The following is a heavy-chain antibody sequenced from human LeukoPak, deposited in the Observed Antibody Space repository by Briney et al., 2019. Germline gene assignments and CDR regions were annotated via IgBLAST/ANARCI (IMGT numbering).Heavy chain of an antibody. V-gene: IGHV3-7*03. J-gene: IGHJ4*02. CDR3: ARDFMAY. Sequence: TGGSLRLSCVTSGFSFDEFWMSWVRQAPGKGPEWVANIKRDGTEKYYADSVKGRFTISRVNAKNSLYLQLDSLRAEDTAVYYCARDFMAYWGQGSLVTVSS. CDR1: GFSFDEFW. D-gene: IGHD5-24*01. CDR2: IKRDGTEK.